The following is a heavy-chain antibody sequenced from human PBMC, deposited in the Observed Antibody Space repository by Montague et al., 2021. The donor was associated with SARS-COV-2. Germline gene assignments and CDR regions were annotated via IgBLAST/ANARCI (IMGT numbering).Heavy chain of an antibody. CDR2: IYHSGST. V-gene: IGHV4-31*03. J-gene: IGHJ4*01. CDR3: ASSYFGLQTQVDY. CDR1: GGSIRSGGYY. Sequence: TLSLTCNVSGGSIRSGGYYWTWVRQHPGKGLEWIGSIYHSGSTYYNPSLKSRLTISVDTSKNQFSLKLNSVSAADTAVYYCASSYFGLQTQVDYWGQGTLVTVSS. D-gene: IGHD2/OR15-2a*01.